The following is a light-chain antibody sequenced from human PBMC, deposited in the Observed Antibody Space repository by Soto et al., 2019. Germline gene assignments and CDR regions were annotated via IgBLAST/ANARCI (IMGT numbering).Light chain of an antibody. CDR3: QQSYTTPIT. CDR1: QTITTY. V-gene: IGKV1-39*01. CDR2: GAS. J-gene: IGKJ5*01. Sequence: DIQLTQSPSSLAASVGDGVTITCRASQTITTYLSWFQQKPGKAPKLLVYGASSLQSGVPSRFSGSGSGTEFTLTISSLQSEDFATYYCQQSYTTPITFGQGTRLEIK.